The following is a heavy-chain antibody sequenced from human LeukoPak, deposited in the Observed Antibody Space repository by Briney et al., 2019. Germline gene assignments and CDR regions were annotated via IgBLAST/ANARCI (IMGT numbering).Heavy chain of an antibody. CDR1: GYTFTSYG. Sequence: ASVTVSCKASGYTFTSYGISWVRQAPGQGLEWMGWISAYNGNTNYAQKLQGRVTMTTDTSTSTAYVELRSLRSDDTAVYFCARALYGANSGIDYWGQGALVTVSS. V-gene: IGHV1-18*01. D-gene: IGHD4-23*01. J-gene: IGHJ4*02. CDR2: ISAYNGNT. CDR3: ARALYGANSGIDY.